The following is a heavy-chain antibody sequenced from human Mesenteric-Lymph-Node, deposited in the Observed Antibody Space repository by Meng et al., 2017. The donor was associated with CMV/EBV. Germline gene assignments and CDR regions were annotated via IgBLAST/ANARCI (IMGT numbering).Heavy chain of an antibody. V-gene: IGHV4-31*03. CDR1: GGSINSGGYY. J-gene: IGHJ4*02. CDR2: IYYSGST. Sequence: SETLSLTCTVSGGSINSGGYYWSWIRQHPGKGLEWIGSIYYSGSTYYNPSLTSRITISVDTSNNQFSLNLNSVTAADTAVYYCARGDGGTYSSPPKYFFDHWGQGTPVTVSS. D-gene: IGHD6-19*01. CDR3: ARGDGGTYSSPPKYFFDH.